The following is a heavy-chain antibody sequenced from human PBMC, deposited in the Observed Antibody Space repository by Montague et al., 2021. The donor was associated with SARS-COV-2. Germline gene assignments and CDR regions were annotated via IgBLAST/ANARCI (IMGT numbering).Heavy chain of an antibody. CDR3: ARAFIAAAGTTSFDY. J-gene: IGHJ4*02. Sequence: SETLSLTCTVSGDSISSSSYYWAWIRQPPGKGLEWIGSIYYSGNTYYNPSLKSRVTISVDTSKNQFSLKLSSVTAADTAVFYCARAFIAAAGTTSFDYWGQGTLVTVSS. CDR1: GDSISSSSYY. D-gene: IGHD6-13*01. V-gene: IGHV4-39*01. CDR2: IYYSGNT.